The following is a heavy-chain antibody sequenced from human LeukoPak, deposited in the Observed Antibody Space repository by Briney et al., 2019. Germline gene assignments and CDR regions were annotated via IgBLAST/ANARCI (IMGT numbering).Heavy chain of an antibody. CDR1: GYSFINYG. CDR3: ATTSIVGVDFDY. Sequence: GASVKVSCEASGYSFINYGINWVRQAPGQGLEWMGWISAYNGNTNYAQKLQGRVTMTTDTSTSTAYMELRSLRSDDTAVYYCATTSIVGVDFDYWGQGTLVTVSS. V-gene: IGHV1-18*01. J-gene: IGHJ4*02. D-gene: IGHD1-26*01. CDR2: ISAYNGNT.